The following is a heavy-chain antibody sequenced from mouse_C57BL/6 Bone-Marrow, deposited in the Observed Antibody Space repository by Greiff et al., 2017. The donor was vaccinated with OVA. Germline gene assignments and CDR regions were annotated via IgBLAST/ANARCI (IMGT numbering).Heavy chain of an antibody. J-gene: IGHJ2*01. D-gene: IGHD2-4*01. CDR3: ARFDYEYYFDY. CDR2: IDPEDGET. V-gene: IGHV14-2*01. CDR1: GFNIKDYY. Sequence: EVQLQQSGAELVKPGASVKLSCTASGFNIKDYYMHWVKQRTEQGLEWIGRIDPEDGETKYAPKFQGKATITADTSSNTAYLQLSSLTSEDTAVYYCARFDYEYYFDYWGQGTTLTVSS.